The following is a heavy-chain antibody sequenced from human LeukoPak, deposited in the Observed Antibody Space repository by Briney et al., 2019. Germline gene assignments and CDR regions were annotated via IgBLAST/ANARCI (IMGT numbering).Heavy chain of an antibody. D-gene: IGHD3-10*01. CDR2: IIPILGIA. CDR1: GYTFTSYY. J-gene: IGHJ4*02. CDR3: ARDRGASLFDY. V-gene: IGHV1-69*04. Sequence: SVKVSCKASGYTFTSYYMHWVRQAPAQGLEWMGRIIPILGIANYAQKFQGRVTITADKSTSTAYMELSSLRSEDTAVYYCARDRGASLFDYWGQGTLVTVSS.